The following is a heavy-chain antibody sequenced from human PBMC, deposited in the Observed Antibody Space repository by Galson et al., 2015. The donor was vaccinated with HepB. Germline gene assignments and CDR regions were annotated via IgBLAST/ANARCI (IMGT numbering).Heavy chain of an antibody. V-gene: IGHV5-51*01. CDR1: GYSFTSYW. CDR3: ARLDNHHDYGDYLEFGWFDP. CDR2: IYPGDSDT. D-gene: IGHD4-17*01. Sequence: QSGAEVKKPGESLKISCKGSGYSFTSYWIGWVRQMPGKGLEWMGIIYPGDSDTRYSPSFQGQVTISADKSISTAYLQWSSLKASDTAMYYCARLDNHHDYGDYLEFGWFDPWGQGTLVTVSS. J-gene: IGHJ5*02.